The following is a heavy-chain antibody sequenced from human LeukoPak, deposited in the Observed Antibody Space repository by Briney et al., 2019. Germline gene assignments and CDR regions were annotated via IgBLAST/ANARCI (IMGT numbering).Heavy chain of an antibody. Sequence: NPSETLSLTCTVSGGSISSYYWSWIRQPPGKGLEWIGYIYYSGSTNYNPSLKSRVTISVDTSKNQFSLKLSSVTAADTAVYYCARDVWELSDNDAFDIWGQGTMVTVPS. CDR3: ARDVWELSDNDAFDI. CDR1: GGSISSYY. V-gene: IGHV4-59*01. CDR2: IYYSGST. D-gene: IGHD1-26*01. J-gene: IGHJ3*02.